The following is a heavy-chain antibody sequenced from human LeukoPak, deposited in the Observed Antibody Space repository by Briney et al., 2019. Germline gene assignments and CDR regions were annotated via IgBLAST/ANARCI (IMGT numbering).Heavy chain of an antibody. Sequence: ASVSVSCKVSGYTLTELSMHWVRQAPGKGLEWMGGFDPEDGETIYAQKFQGRVTMTDDTSTDTAYMELSRLRSEDTAVYYCATGGYYDILTGYRKRTPFDYWGQGTLVTVSS. CDR1: GYTLTELS. D-gene: IGHD3-9*01. J-gene: IGHJ4*02. CDR2: FDPEDGET. CDR3: ATGGYYDILTGYRKRTPFDY. V-gene: IGHV1-24*01.